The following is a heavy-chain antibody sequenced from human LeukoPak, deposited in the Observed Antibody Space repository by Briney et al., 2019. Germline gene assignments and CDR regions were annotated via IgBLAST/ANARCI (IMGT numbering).Heavy chain of an antibody. CDR3: ASRRHDYVWGSYRPTAEYFQH. CDR2: FDPEDGET. V-gene: IGHV1-24*01. CDR1: GYTLTELS. D-gene: IGHD3-16*02. J-gene: IGHJ1*01. Sequence: ASVKVSCKVSGYTLTELSMHWVRQAPGKGLEWMGGFDPEDGETIYAQKFQGRVTMTEDTSTDTAYMELSSLRSEDMAVYYCASRRHDYVWGSYRPTAEYFQHLGQGTLVTVSS.